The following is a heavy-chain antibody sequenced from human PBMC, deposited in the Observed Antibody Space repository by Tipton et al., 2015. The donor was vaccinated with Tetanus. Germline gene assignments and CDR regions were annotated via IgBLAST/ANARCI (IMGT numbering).Heavy chain of an antibody. CDR3: ARHLYGYWFDP. CDR2: FYFEGST. D-gene: IGHD2/OR15-2a*01. J-gene: IGHJ5*02. Sequence: LRLSCTVSGASITDKKYYWGWIRQAPGKGLEWIASFYFEGSTYYSPSLKSRLTIDVDTSQNLFSLRLTSVTATDTAIYYCARHLYGYWFDPWGQGALVTVSS. V-gene: IGHV4-39*02. CDR1: GASITDKKYY.